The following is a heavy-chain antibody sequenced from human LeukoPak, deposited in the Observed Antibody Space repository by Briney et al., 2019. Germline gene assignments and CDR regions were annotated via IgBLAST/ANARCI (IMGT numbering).Heavy chain of an antibody. CDR1: GGSFSGYY. CDR2: INHSGST. J-gene: IGHJ4*02. Sequence: PSETLSLTCAVYGGSFSGYYWSWIRQPPGKGLEWIGEINHSGSTNYNPSLKSRATISVDTSKNQFSLKLSSVTAADTAVYYCARGPLGYCSSTSCYPRPGTTTHFDYWGQGTLVTVSS. V-gene: IGHV4-34*01. CDR3: ARGPLGYCSSTSCYPRPGTTTHFDY. D-gene: IGHD2-2*01.